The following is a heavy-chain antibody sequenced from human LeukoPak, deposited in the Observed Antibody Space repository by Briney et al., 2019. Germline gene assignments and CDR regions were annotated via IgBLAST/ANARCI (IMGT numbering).Heavy chain of an antibody. CDR2: IYHSGST. V-gene: IGHV4-38-2*02. J-gene: IGHJ4*02. CDR3: ARDLRYSGYDGGIDY. D-gene: IGHD5-12*01. Sequence: SETLSLTCAVSGYSISSGYYWGWIRQPPGKGLEWIGSIYHSGSTYYNPSLKSRVTISVDTSKNQFSLKLSSVTAADTAVYYCARDLRYSGYDGGIDYWAREPWSPSPQ. CDR1: GYSISSGYY.